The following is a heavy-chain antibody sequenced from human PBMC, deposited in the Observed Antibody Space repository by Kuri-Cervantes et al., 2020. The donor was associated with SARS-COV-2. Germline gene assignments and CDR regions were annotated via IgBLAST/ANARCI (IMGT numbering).Heavy chain of an antibody. D-gene: IGHD6-6*01. CDR2: INAGNGNT. CDR1: GGTFSSYA. CDR3: ARDHFIAAERYFDY. J-gene: IGHJ4*02. V-gene: IGHV1-3*01. Sequence: ASVKVSCKASGGTFSSYAISWVRQAPGQRLEWMGWINAGNGNTKYSQKFQGRVTITRDTSASTAYMELSSLGSEDTAVYYCARDHFIAAERYFDYWGQGTLVTVSS.